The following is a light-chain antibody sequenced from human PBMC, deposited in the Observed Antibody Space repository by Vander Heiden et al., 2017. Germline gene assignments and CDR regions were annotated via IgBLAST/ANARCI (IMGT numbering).Light chain of an antibody. V-gene: IGLV1-44*01. CDR3: AAWANTLLV. J-gene: IGLJ2*01. Sequence: VLTQPPSTSGTPGQRVYIACSGGLSNIGSNTVSWYLHLPGPAPKLLIYIHNQRPSGVPDRFSGTKSGSSASLAIRGLQSDDEGDYYCAAWANTLLVFGGGTKLTVL. CDR2: IHN. CDR1: LSNIGSNT.